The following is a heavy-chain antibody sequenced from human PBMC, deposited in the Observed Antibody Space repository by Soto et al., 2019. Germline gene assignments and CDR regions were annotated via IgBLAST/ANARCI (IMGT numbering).Heavy chain of an antibody. Sequence: SETLSLTCAVYGGSFIGYYWSWIRQPPGKGLEWIGEINHSGSTNYNPSLKSRVTISVDTSKNQFSLKLSSVTAADTAVYYCTKQQLVLGSWYYYGMDVWGQGTTVTVSS. CDR3: TKQQLVLGSWYYYGMDV. CDR1: GGSFIGYY. V-gene: IGHV4-34*01. J-gene: IGHJ6*02. D-gene: IGHD6-13*01. CDR2: INHSGST.